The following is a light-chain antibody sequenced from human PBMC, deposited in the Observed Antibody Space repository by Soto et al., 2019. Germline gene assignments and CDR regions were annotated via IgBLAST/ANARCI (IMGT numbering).Light chain of an antibody. J-gene: IGKJ4*01. V-gene: IGKV3-15*01. Sequence: EIVLTQSPATLSVSPGERATLSCRASQSVNINSAWYQQKPGQAPRLLIYGTSTRATGVPARFSGSGSGTEFTLTISNLQSEDFAVYYCQQYNDWPPLTFGGGTKVDI. CDR1: QSVNIN. CDR2: GTS. CDR3: QQYNDWPPLT.